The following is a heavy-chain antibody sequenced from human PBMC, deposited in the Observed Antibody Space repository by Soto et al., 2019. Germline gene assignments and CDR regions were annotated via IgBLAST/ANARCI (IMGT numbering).Heavy chain of an antibody. CDR3: ARDVLPRYSDSRDS. D-gene: IGHD4-17*01. CDR2: VSHDGRNT. J-gene: IGHJ5*01. CDR1: GFTFSDYA. Sequence: PGGSLRLSCAASGFTFSDYAMHWVRQAPGKGLEWVAVVSHDGRNTHYADSVKGRFTISRDSSKNTVSLEMTSLRAEDTAVYYCARDVLPRYSDSRDSWGPGTQVTVSS. V-gene: IGHV3-30*03.